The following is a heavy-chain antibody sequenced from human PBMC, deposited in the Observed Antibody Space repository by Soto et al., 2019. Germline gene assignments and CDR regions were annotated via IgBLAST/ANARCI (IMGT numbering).Heavy chain of an antibody. D-gene: IGHD6-13*01. J-gene: IGHJ6*02. CDR2: ISYDGSNK. CDR1: GFTFSSYG. V-gene: IGHV3-30*18. Sequence: QVQLVESGGGVVQPGRSLRLSCAASGFTFSSYGMHWVRQAPGKGLEWVAVISYDGSNKYYADSVKGRFTISRDNSKNTLYLQMNSLRAEDTAVYYCAKDRVLGSSSWLYYYYGMDVWGQGTTVTVSS. CDR3: AKDRVLGSSSWLYYYYGMDV.